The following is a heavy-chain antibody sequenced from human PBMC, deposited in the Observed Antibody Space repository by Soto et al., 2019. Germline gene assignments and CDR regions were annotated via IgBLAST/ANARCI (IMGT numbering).Heavy chain of an antibody. Sequence: SETLSLTCAVSGYSISSNNWWVWIRQPPGKGLEWIGYIYQSGSTHYNPSLKSRVTISVDASKNQFSLKLSSVTAADTAVYYCASGTEVSPSWDVWGQGTTVTVSS. CDR3: ASGTEVSPSWDV. D-gene: IGHD1-26*01. J-gene: IGHJ6*02. CDR2: IYQSGST. V-gene: IGHV4-28*01. CDR1: GYSISSNNW.